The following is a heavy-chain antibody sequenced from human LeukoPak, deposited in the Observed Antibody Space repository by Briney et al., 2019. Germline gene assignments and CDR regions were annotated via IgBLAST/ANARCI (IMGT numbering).Heavy chain of an antibody. J-gene: IGHJ5*02. CDR3: ARDQTKPIFEDSSGSFDP. V-gene: IGHV4-4*08. Sequence: PSETLSLTCTVSGGSISSYYWSWIRQPPGKGLEWIGYIYNSGSTNYNPSLKSRVTISVDTSKNQFSLKLSSVTAADTAVYYCARDQTKPIFEDSSGSFDPWGQGTLVTVSS. D-gene: IGHD3-22*01. CDR2: IYNSGST. CDR1: GGSISSYY.